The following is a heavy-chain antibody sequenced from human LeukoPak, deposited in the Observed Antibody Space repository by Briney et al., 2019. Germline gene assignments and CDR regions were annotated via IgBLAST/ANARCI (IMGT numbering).Heavy chain of an antibody. J-gene: IGHJ4*02. CDR2: ISSGGTYE. Sequence: GSPRLSCSGSGFTFSNYGMHWVRQAPGKGLELVSLISSGGTYEYYADSVKDRFTISRDNSKNTLYLQLDSLRAEDTAVYYCARDSTYYYDSGSSGPHYFDNWGQGTLVTVSS. CDR1: GFTFSNYG. D-gene: IGHD3-10*01. V-gene: IGHV3-30*01. CDR3: ARDSTYYYDSGSSGPHYFDN.